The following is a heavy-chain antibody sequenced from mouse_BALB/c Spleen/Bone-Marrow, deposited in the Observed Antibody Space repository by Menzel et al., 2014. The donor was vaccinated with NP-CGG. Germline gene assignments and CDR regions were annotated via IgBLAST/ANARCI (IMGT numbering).Heavy chain of an antibody. D-gene: IGHD1-1*01. CDR3: APYYYGRWFAN. CDR2: IDPANGNI. CDR1: GFNIKDTY. J-gene: IGHJ3*01. V-gene: IGHV14-3*02. Sequence: EVQLQQSGAELVKPGASVKLSCTASGFNIKDTYMHWVKQRPEQGLEWIGRIDPANGNIKYDPKFQGKVTITADTSSNTAYLQLSSLTSEDTAVYYCAPYYYGRWFANWGQGTLVTVSA.